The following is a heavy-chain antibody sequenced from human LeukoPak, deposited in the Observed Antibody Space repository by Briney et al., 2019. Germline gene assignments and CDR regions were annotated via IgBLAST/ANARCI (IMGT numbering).Heavy chain of an antibody. CDR1: GGSISSGVYY. CDR2: IYYSGST. J-gene: IGHJ4*02. V-gene: IGHV4-39*07. D-gene: IGHD4-17*01. CDR3: ARDFGYGDYYFDY. Sequence: SETLSLTCTVSGGSISSGVYYWGWIRQPPGKGLEWIGSIYYSGSTYYNPSLKSRVTISVDTSKNQFSLKLSSVTAADTAVYYCARDFGYGDYYFDYWGQGTLVTVSS.